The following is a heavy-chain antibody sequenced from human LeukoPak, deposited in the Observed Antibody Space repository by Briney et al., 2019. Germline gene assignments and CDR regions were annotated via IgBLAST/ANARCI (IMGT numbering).Heavy chain of an antibody. CDR3: ARGPWLVSDITSFDY. J-gene: IGHJ4*02. Sequence: PGGSLRLSCITSGFAFSTYGMHWVRQAPGKGLEWVALIWNDGSKTYHAESVKDRSTISRDNSQNTLYLQMNSLRHEDAAAYYCARGPWLVSDITSFDYWGQGTLVTVSS. V-gene: IGHV3-33*01. D-gene: IGHD5-18*01. CDR2: IWNDGSKT. CDR1: GFAFSTYG.